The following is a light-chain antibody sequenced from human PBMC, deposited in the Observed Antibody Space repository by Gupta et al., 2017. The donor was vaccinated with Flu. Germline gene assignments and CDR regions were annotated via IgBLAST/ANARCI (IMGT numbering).Light chain of an antibody. V-gene: IGLV3-21*02. J-gene: IGLJ2*01. CDR3: HVWDSSSDHLV. Sequence: GHTARITGSGSNIRSQSEHWYQQKPVQAPVLIVHGDSYRPSAMPERFSGANSGNAATLTSSGGEAGDEADYYCHVWDSSSDHLVFGGGTKLTVL. CDR2: GDS. CDR1: NIRSQS.